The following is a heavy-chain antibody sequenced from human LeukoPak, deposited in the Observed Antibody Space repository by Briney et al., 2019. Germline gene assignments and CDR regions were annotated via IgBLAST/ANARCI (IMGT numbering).Heavy chain of an antibody. D-gene: IGHD3-22*01. J-gene: IGHJ4*02. CDR3: ARGRKYPNYYDSSGYYPH. Sequence: PSETLSLTCAVYGGSFSGYYWSLIRQPPGKGLERIGEINHSGSTNYNPSLKSRVTISVDTSKNQFSLKLSSVTAADTAVYYCARGRKYPNYYDSSGYYPHWGQGTLVTVSS. CDR1: GGSFSGYY. V-gene: IGHV4-34*01. CDR2: INHSGST.